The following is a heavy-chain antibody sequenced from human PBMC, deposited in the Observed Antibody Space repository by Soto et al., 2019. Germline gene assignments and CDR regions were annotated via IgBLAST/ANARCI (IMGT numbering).Heavy chain of an antibody. Sequence: QAQLVESGGGVVQPGMSLRLSCAASGFSFKTYGMHWVRQAPGKGLEWVAVIWYDGSEEYYADSVKGRFIISRDNSKNMLYLQLNSLRAEDTAVYYCVKDWSDALAIWGQGTLVTVSS. CDR3: VKDWSDALAI. J-gene: IGHJ3*02. CDR2: IWYDGSEE. D-gene: IGHD3-3*01. CDR1: GFSFKTYG. V-gene: IGHV3-33*03.